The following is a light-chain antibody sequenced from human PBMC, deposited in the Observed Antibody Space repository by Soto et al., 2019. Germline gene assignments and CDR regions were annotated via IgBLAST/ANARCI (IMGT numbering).Light chain of an antibody. V-gene: IGKV1-5*01. Sequence: DFQMTQSPSTLSASVVDRVTITCRASQSISSWLAWYQQKPGKAPKLLIYDASSLESGVPSRFSGSGSGTEFTLTISSLQTDDFASYYCQQYDSYSWTFGQGTKVDIK. CDR1: QSISSW. J-gene: IGKJ1*01. CDR3: QQYDSYSWT. CDR2: DAS.